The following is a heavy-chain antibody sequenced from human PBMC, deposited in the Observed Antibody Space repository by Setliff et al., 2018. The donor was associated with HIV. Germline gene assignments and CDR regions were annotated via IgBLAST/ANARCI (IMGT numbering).Heavy chain of an antibody. V-gene: IGHV1-69*13. D-gene: IGHD6-13*01. Sequence: VASVKVSCKASGGTFSSYAISWVRQAPGQGLEWMGGIIPIFGTANYAQKFQGRVTITADESTSTAYMELSSLRSEDTAAYYCARVPASWYTAPFDIWGQGTMVTVSS. CDR2: IIPIFGTA. CDR3: ARVPASWYTAPFDI. CDR1: GGTFSSYA. J-gene: IGHJ3*02.